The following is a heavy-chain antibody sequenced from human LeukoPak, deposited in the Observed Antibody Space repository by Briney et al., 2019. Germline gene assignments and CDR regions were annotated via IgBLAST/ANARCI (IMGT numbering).Heavy chain of an antibody. V-gene: IGHV3-74*01. Sequence: PGGSLRLSCAASGFTFSSYWMHWARQAPGKGLVWVSRINSDGSSTSYADSVKGRFTISRDNAKNTLYLQMNSLRAEDTAVYYCARSGYSSGWSAVAFDIWGQGTMVTVSS. J-gene: IGHJ3*02. CDR2: INSDGSST. D-gene: IGHD6-19*01. CDR3: ARSGYSSGWSAVAFDI. CDR1: GFTFSSYW.